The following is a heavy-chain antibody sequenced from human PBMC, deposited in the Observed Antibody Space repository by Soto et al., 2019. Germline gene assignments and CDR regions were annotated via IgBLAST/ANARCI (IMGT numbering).Heavy chain of an antibody. J-gene: IGHJ4*02. CDR2: IYHSGST. Sequence: SETLSLTCTVSGDSITSGGYYWGWIRHPPGKGLEWIGEIYHSGSTNYNPSLKSRVTISVDKSKNQFSLKLSSVTAADTAVYYCARLVWRHPDTAMANFDYWGQGTLVTVSS. CDR1: GDSITSGGYY. D-gene: IGHD5-18*01. CDR3: ARLVWRHPDTAMANFDY. V-gene: IGHV4-39*07.